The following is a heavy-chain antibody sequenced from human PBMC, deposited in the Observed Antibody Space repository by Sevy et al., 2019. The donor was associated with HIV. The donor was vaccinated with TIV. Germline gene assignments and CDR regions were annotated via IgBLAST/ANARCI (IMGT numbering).Heavy chain of an antibody. Sequence: SETLSLTCTVSGGSISSSSYYWGWIRQPPGKGLEWIGSIYYSGSTYYNPSLKSRVTISVDTSKNQYSLKLSSVTAADTAVYYCARHSSPQWELHPNFDYWGQGTLVTVSS. CDR2: IYYSGST. V-gene: IGHV4-39*01. J-gene: IGHJ4*02. CDR1: GGSISSSSYY. CDR3: ARHSSPQWELHPNFDY. D-gene: IGHD1-26*01.